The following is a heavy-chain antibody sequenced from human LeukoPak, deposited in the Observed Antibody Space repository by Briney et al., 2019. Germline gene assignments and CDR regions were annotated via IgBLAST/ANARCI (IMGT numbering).Heavy chain of an antibody. CDR3: AREEYYDFWSGYFKKQPRKGYFQH. J-gene: IGHJ1*01. CDR1: GGTFSSYA. V-gene: IGHV1-69*06. D-gene: IGHD3-3*01. Sequence: VASVKVSCKASGGTFSSYAISWVRQAPGQGLEWMGRIIPIFGTANYAQKFQGRVTITADKSTSTAYMELSSLRSEDTAVYYCAREEYYDFWSGYFKKQPRKGYFQHWGQGTLVTVSS. CDR2: IIPIFGTA.